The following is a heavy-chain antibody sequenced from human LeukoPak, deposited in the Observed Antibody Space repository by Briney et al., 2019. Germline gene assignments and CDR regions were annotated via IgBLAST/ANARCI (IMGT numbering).Heavy chain of an antibody. Sequence: GWSLRPSCAASGFTFSSYAMSWVRQAPPKELEWVSAINGSGGSTYYPDSVKGRFTISRDNSKNTLYLQMNSLRAEDTAVYYCAKVYSSGWYQVNNWFDPWGQGTLVTVSS. CDR1: GFTFSSYA. D-gene: IGHD6-19*01. V-gene: IGHV3-23*01. CDR2: INGSGGST. CDR3: AKVYSSGWYQVNNWFDP. J-gene: IGHJ5*02.